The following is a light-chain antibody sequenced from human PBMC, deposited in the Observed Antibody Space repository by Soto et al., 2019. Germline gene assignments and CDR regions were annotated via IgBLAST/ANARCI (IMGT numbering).Light chain of an antibody. J-gene: IGKJ2*01. CDR2: GAS. V-gene: IGKV3-20*01. Sequence: EIVLTQSPGTLSLSPGERATLSCRASQSVNNNDLGWYQQKPGQAPRLLINGASSRATGIPDRFSGSGSGTDFTLTISRVEPEDFAVYYGQQYGSLPYIFGQGTKLEIK. CDR3: QQYGSLPYI. CDR1: QSVNNND.